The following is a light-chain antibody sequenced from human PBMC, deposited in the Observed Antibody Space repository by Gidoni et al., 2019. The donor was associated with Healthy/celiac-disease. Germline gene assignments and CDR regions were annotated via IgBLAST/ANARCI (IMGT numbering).Light chain of an antibody. V-gene: IGKV1D-8*04. CDR1: QGISSS. CDR3: QQYYSFPWT. CDR2: AAS. J-gene: IGKJ1*01. Sequence: VIWMTQSPSLLPASTGDRVIISCRMSQGISSSLAWYQQKPGKAPELLIYAASTLQSGVPSRFSGSGSGTDFTLTISCLQSEDFATYYCQQYYSFPWTFGQGTKVEIK.